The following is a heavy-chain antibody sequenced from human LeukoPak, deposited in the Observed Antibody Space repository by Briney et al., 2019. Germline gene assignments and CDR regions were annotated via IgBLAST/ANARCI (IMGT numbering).Heavy chain of an antibody. CDR1: GFTFSSYA. V-gene: IGHV3-53*01. CDR2: IYSGGST. CDR3: ARAYGSGSYYNRPLDY. Sequence: GGSLRLSCAASGFTFSSYAMSWVRQAPGKGLEWVSVIYSGGSTYYADSVKGRFTISRDNSKNTLYLQMNSLRAEDTAVYYCARAYGSGSYYNRPLDYWGQGTLVTVSS. D-gene: IGHD3-10*01. J-gene: IGHJ4*02.